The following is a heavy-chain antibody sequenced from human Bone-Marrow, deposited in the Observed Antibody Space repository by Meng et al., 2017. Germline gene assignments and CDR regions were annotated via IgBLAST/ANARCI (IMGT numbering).Heavy chain of an antibody. D-gene: IGHD2-21*02. CDR1: GFTFSSYA. Sequence: ESLKISCAASGFTFSSYAMHWIRQPPGKGLEWIGSIYYSGSTYYNPSLKSRVTISVDTSKNHFSLKLSSVTAADTAVYYCARGAVVTLIFYHAMDVWGQGTTVTVSS. CDR3: ARGAVVTLIFYHAMDV. J-gene: IGHJ6*02. CDR2: IYYSGST. V-gene: IGHV4-38-2*01.